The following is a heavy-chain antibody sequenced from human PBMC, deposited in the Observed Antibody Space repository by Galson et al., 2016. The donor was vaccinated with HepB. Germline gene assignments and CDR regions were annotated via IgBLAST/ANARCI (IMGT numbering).Heavy chain of an antibody. CDR3: TRERAQLWSQANWLDL. J-gene: IGHJ5*02. CDR2: ISGGSSDI. Sequence: SLRLSCAASGFTFSAYTMHWVRQAPGMGLEWVSSISGGSSDIYSANSLKGRFTISRDNTKNSLFLQMNSLRAEDTAIYYCTRERAQLWSQANWLDLWGQGTLVIVSS. V-gene: IGHV3-21*06. CDR1: GFTFSAYT. D-gene: IGHD5-18*01.